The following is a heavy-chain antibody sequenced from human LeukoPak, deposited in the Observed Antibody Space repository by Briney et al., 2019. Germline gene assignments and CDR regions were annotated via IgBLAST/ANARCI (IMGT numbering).Heavy chain of an antibody. Sequence: SETLSLTCAVSGGSISSGGYSWSWIRQPPGKGLEWIGYIYHSGSTYYNPSLKSRVTISADRSKNQFSLKLSSVTAADTAVYYCARDSYYGSGIDYWGQGTLVTVSS. CDR1: GGSISSGGYS. J-gene: IGHJ4*02. V-gene: IGHV4-30-2*01. CDR2: IYHSGST. CDR3: ARDSYYGSGIDY. D-gene: IGHD3-10*01.